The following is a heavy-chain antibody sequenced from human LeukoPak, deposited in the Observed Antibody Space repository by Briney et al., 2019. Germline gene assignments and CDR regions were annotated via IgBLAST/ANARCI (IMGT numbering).Heavy chain of an antibody. J-gene: IGHJ4*02. CDR2: ISSSSSYI. Sequence: GGSLRLSCAASGFTFSSYSMNWVCQAPGKGLEWVSSISSSSSYIYYADSVKGRFTISRDNAKNSLYLQMNSLRAEDTAVYYCARAGVGVFDYWGQGTLVTVSS. V-gene: IGHV3-21*01. CDR1: GFTFSSYS. D-gene: IGHD2-21*01. CDR3: ARAGVGVFDY.